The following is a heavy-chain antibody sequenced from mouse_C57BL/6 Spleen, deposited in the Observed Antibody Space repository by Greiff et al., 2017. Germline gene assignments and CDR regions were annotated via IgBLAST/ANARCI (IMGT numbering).Heavy chain of an antibody. CDR2: INPNYGTT. D-gene: IGHD1-1*01. J-gene: IGHJ4*01. Sequence: EVKLQESGPELVKPGASVKISCKASGYSFTDYNMNWVKQSNGKSLEWIGVINPNYGTTSYNQKFKGKATLTVDQSSSTAYMQLNSLTSEDSAVYYCASHYGSSYDYAMDYWGQGTSVTVSS. V-gene: IGHV1-39*01. CDR1: GYSFTDYN. CDR3: ASHYGSSYDYAMDY.